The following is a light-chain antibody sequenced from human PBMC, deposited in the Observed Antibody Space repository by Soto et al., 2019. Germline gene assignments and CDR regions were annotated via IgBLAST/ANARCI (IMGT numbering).Light chain of an antibody. CDR1: SSDVGGYNY. CDR2: EVS. V-gene: IGLV2-14*01. J-gene: IGLJ1*01. Sequence: QSALTQPASVSGSPGQSITISCTGTSSDVGGYNYVSWYQQHPGKAHKLMIYEVSNRPSGVSNPFSGSKSCNTASLTLSGLQAEEEADYYCSAYTSSSTDVFGTGTKLTVL. CDR3: SAYTSSSTDV.